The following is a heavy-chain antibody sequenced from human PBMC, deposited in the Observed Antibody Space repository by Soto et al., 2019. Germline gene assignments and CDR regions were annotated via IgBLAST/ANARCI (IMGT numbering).Heavy chain of an antibody. D-gene: IGHD7-27*01. Sequence: VQLLESGGDLVQPGGSLSLSCVASVFILNNYAMSWVRQAPGKGLEWVSTIGATDGDSDGVPWYEDSVKCRFTISRDSSANTLFLHMDNLRAEDSALYYCVKRGRNWGAFDFWGQGKTVGVSS. J-gene: IGHJ3*01. V-gene: IGHV3-23*01. CDR1: VFILNNYA. CDR3: VKRGRNWGAFDF. CDR2: IGATDGDSDGVP.